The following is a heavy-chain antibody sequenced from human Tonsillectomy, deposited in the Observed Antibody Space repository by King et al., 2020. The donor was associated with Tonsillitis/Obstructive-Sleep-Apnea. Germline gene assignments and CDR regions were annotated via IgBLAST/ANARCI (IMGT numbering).Heavy chain of an antibody. CDR2: IYWDDDK. J-gene: IGHJ5*02. D-gene: IGHD2-2*02. CDR1: GFSLSTSGVG. CDR3: AHRPEYYPPAAITNWFDP. V-gene: IGHV2-5*02. Sequence: TLKESGPTLVKPTQTLTLTCTFSGFSLSTSGVGVGWIRQPPGKALEWLALIYWDDDKRYSPSLKSRLTITKDTSKNQVVLTMTNMDPVDTATYYCAHRPEYYPPAAITNWFDPWGQGTLVTVSS.